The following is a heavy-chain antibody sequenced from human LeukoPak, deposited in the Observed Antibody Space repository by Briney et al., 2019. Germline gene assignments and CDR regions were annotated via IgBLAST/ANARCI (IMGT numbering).Heavy chain of an antibody. CDR1: GYSFTSYW. CDR3: ARGYGTKQPPFDY. CDR2: LYHGYSDT. V-gene: IGHV5-51*01. J-gene: IGHJ4*02. Sequence: RGESLKISCYGSGYSFTSYWIGWVRQMPGKGLEWMVILYHGYSDTRYSPSFQGQVTISADKSISTAYRQWSSRKASDTAMYYCARGYGTKQPPFDYWGQGTLVTVSS. D-gene: IGHD1-14*01.